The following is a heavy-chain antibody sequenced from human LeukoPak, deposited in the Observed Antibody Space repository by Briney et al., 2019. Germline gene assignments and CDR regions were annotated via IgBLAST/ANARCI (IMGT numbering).Heavy chain of an antibody. CDR2: ISGSGGST. J-gene: IGHJ4*02. V-gene: IGHV3-23*01. CDR1: GFSFSAYW. CDR3: ATPGEVGYAMDYFDY. Sequence: KPGGSLRLSCAASGFSFSAYWMSWVRQAPGKGLEWVSAISGSGGSTYYADSVKGRFTISRDNSKNTLYLQMNSLRAEDTAVYYCATPGEVGYAMDYFDYWGQGTLVTVSS. D-gene: IGHD2-8*01.